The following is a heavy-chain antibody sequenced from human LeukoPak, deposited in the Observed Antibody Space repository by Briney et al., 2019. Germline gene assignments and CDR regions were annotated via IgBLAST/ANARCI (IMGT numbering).Heavy chain of an antibody. CDR2: IRSNSSYV. J-gene: IGHJ4*02. V-gene: IGHV3-21*01. Sequence: GGSLRLPCAAFGFTFSNYNMNWVRQAPGQGLEWVSFIRSNSSYVYYADSVKGRFTISRDIAKNSMHLQMNSLRAEDTAVYYCARDQYEGFCPDYWGQGTLVTVSS. CDR1: GFTFSNYN. D-gene: IGHD2-8*01. CDR3: ARDQYEGFCPDY.